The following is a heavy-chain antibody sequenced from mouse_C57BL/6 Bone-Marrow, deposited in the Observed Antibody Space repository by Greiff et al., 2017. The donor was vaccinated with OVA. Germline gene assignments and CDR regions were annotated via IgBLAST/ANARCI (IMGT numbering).Heavy chain of an antibody. CDR1: GYSFTGYF. CDR3: ARSRDYYGSSYVDY. J-gene: IGHJ2*01. Sequence: EVQLQQSGPELVKPGDSVKISCKASGYSFTGYFMNWVMQSHGKSLEWIGRINPYNGDTFYNQKFKGKATLTVDKSSSTAHMELRSLTSEDSAVYYCARSRDYYGSSYVDYWGQGTTLTVSS. D-gene: IGHD1-1*01. V-gene: IGHV1-20*01. CDR2: INPYNGDT.